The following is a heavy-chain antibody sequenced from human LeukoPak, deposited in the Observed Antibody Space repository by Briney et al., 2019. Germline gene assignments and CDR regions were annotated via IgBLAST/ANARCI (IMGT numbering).Heavy chain of an antibody. V-gene: IGHV4-34*01. D-gene: IGHD3-10*01. CDR2: INHSGST. CDR3: ARESYGSGSYYPSSYYFDY. Sequence: PSESLSLTCAVYGGSFSGYYWSWIRQPPGKGLEWIGEINHSGSTNYNPSLKSRVTISVDTSKNQFSLKLSSVTAADTAVYYCARESYGSGSYYPSSYYFDYWGQGTLATVSS. CDR1: GGSFSGYY. J-gene: IGHJ4*02.